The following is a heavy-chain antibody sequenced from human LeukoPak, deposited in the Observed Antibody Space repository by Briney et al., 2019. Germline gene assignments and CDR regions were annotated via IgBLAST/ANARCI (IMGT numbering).Heavy chain of an antibody. V-gene: IGHV3-23*01. Sequence: GGTLRLSCAASGFTFSSYGMSWVRQAPGKGLEWVLAISGSGGSTYYADSVKGRFTISRDNSKNTLYLQMNSLRAEDTAVYYCARGSATYCGGDCYSVAFDIWGQGTMVTVSS. CDR2: ISGSGGST. CDR1: GFTFSSYG. J-gene: IGHJ3*02. CDR3: ARGSATYCGGDCYSVAFDI. D-gene: IGHD2-21*02.